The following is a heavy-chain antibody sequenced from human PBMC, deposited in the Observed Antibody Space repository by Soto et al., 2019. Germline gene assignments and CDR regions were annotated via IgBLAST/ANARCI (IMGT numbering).Heavy chain of an antibody. CDR3: ARGRNEKKLIYGMDV. J-gene: IGHJ6*02. V-gene: IGHV1-69*01. D-gene: IGHD2-15*01. CDR2: IIPIFGTA. Sequence: QVQLVQSGAEVNKPGSSVKVSCKASGGTFSSYAISWVRQAPGQGLEWMGGIIPIFGTANYAQKFQGRVTITEDESTSKAYMELSSLRSEGTAVYYCARGRNEKKLIYGMDVWGQGTTVTVSS. CDR1: GGTFSSYA.